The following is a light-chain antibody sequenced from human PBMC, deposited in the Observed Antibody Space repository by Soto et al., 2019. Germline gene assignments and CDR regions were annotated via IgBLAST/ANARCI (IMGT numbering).Light chain of an antibody. CDR2: KAY. J-gene: IGKJ1*01. CDR3: QHYNSYSEA. CDR1: QTISSW. V-gene: IGKV1-5*03. Sequence: DVKMTQSPSTLCGSVGDRLTITCRASQTISSWLAWYQQKPGKAPKLLIYKAYTLKSGVPSRFSGSGSGTEFTLTISSLQPDDFATYYCQHYNSYSEAVGQGTKVDIK.